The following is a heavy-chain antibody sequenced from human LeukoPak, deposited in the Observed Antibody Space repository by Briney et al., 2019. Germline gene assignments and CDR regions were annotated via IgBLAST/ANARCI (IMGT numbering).Heavy chain of an antibody. D-gene: IGHD1-26*01. CDR2: MNPNSGNT. CDR1: GYTFTSYD. V-gene: IGHV1-8*01. J-gene: IGHJ4*02. CDR3: ARCGGLVGATTYYFDY. Sequence: ASVTVSCKASGYTFTSYDINWVRQAPGQGLEWMGWMNPNSGNTGYAQKFQGRVTMTRNTSISTAYMELSSLRSEDTAVYYCARCGGLVGATTYYFDYWGQGTLVTVSS.